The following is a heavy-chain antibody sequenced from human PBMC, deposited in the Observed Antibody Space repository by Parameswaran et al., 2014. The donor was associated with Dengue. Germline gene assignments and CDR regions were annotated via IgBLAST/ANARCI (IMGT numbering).Heavy chain of an antibody. CDR2: FDPEDGET. CDR3: AILSWR. D-gene: IGHD2-15*01. J-gene: IGHJ4*02. Sequence: WVRQAPGQGLEWMGGFDPEDGETIYAQKFQGRVTMTEDTSTDTAYMELSSLRSEDTAVYYCAILSWRWGQGTLVTVSS. V-gene: IGHV1-24*01.